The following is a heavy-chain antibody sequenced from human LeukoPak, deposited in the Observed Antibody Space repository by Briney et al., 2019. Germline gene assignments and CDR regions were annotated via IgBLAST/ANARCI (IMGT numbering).Heavy chain of an antibody. D-gene: IGHD1-1*01. J-gene: IGHJ6*03. CDR2: INPNSGGT. V-gene: IGHV1-2*02. Sequence: ASVKVSCKASGYTFTGYYMHWVRQAPGQGLEWMGWINPNSGGTNYAQKFQGRVTMTRDTPISTAYMELSRLRSDDTAVYYCARERYNWTPYYYYYMDVWGKGTTVTISS. CDR1: GYTFTGYY. CDR3: ARERYNWTPYYYYYMDV.